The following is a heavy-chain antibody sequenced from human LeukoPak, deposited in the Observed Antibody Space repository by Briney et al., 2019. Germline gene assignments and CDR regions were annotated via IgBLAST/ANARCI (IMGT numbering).Heavy chain of an antibody. D-gene: IGHD6-13*01. V-gene: IGHV4-59*12. CDR3: ARDMAAVVGGHFDY. J-gene: IGHJ4*02. CDR1: GGSISSYY. CDR2: IYYSGST. Sequence: PSETLSLTCTVSGGSISSYYWSWIRQPPGKGLEWIGYIYYSGSTNYNPSLKSRVTISVDTSKNQFSLKLSSVTAADTAVYYCARDMAAVVGGHFDYWGQGTLVTVSS.